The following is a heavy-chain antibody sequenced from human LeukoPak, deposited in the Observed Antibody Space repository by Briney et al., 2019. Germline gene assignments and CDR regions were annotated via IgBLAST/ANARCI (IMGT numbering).Heavy chain of an antibody. J-gene: IGHJ4*02. CDR3: ARDQAMVTEFDY. V-gene: IGHV1-2*02. CDR2: INPNSGGT. D-gene: IGHD5-18*01. CDR1: GYTFTGYY. Sequence: ASVKVSCKASGYTFTGYYMHWVRQAPGQGLEWMGWINPNSGGTNYAQKFQGRVTMTRDTSISTAYMELSRLRSDDTAVYYCARDQAMVTEFDYWGQGTPVTVSS.